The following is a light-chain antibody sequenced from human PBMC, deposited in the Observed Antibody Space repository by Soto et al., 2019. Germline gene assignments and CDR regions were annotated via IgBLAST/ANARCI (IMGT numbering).Light chain of an antibody. Sequence: EIVLTQSPGTLSLSAGERATLSCRASQSIRDSYLAWYQQKPGQAPRLLIYGASIRLTGIPDRFSGSGSGTDFTFTISRLEPEDLAVYYCQQYGDSPRTFGQGTKLEIK. V-gene: IGKV3-20*01. CDR1: QSIRDSY. J-gene: IGKJ1*01. CDR3: QQYGDSPRT. CDR2: GAS.